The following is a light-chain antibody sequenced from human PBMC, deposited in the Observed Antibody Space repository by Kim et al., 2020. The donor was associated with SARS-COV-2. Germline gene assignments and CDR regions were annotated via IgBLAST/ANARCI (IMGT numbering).Light chain of an antibody. J-gene: IGLJ2*01. CDR1: SGHSTYV. CDR3: QTWDTGIRV. CDR2: LNSVGSH. Sequence: ASVKPPCTLRSGHSTYVIAWHQQQPGKGPRYLMNLNSVGSHIRGDGIPDRFSGSGSGAERYLTISGLQSEDEADYYCQTWDTGIRVFGGGTQLTVL. V-gene: IGLV4-69*01.